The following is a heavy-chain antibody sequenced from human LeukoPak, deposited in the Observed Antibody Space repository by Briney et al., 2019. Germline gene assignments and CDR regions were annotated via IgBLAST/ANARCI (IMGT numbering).Heavy chain of an antibody. J-gene: IGHJ4*02. V-gene: IGHV4-4*09. CDR1: GGSISSYY. D-gene: IGHD1-26*01. Sequence: SGTLSLTCTVSGGSISSYYWSWIRQPPGKGLEGIGYIYTSGSTNYNPSLKSRGTISVDTSKNQFSLKLSSVTAADTAVYYCARLASGSYYESVFDYWGQGTLVTVSS. CDR3: ARLASGSYYESVFDY. CDR2: IYTSGST.